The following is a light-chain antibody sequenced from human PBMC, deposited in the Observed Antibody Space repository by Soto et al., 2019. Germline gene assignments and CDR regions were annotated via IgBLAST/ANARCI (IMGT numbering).Light chain of an antibody. CDR3: QQYYNWPLT. J-gene: IGKJ1*01. CDR1: QSVSTN. CDR2: GAS. V-gene: IGKV3-15*01. Sequence: EIVMTQSPATLSVSPGERATLSCRASQSVSTNLAWYQQKPGQAPRLLVYGASTRATGIPARFSGSGSGTEFTLTISSLQSEDFAVYSCQQYYNWPLTFGQGTKVDI.